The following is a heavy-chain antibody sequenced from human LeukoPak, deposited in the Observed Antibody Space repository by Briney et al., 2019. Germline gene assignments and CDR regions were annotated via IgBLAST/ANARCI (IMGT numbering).Heavy chain of an antibody. CDR1: GFTFSNAW. CDR3: PANAVTTDY. V-gene: IGHV3-15*01. D-gene: IGHD4-17*01. J-gene: IGHJ4*02. Sequence: AGSLRLSCVASGFTFSNAWMSWVRQAPGKGLEWVGHIKSKTNGGTTDYAAPVKGKFTISREDSKNPLYLQMNSLETEDTAVYYCPANAVTTDYWGQGTLVTVSS. CDR2: IKSKTNGGTT.